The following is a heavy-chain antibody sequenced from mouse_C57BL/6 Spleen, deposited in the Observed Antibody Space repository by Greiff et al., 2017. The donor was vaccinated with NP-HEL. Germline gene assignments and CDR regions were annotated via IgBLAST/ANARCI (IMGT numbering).Heavy chain of an antibody. D-gene: IGHD1-1*01. V-gene: IGHV5-6*01. CDR3: ARPKCSITTVVEGYFDY. CDR2: ISSGGSYT. CDR1: GFTFSSYG. J-gene: IGHJ2*01. Sequence: EVHLVESGGDLVKPGGSLKLSCAASGFTFSSYGMSWVRQTPDKRLEWVATISSGGSYTYYPDSVKGRFTISRDNAKNTLYLQMSSLKSEDTAMYYCARPKCSITTVVEGYFDYWGQGTTLTVSS.